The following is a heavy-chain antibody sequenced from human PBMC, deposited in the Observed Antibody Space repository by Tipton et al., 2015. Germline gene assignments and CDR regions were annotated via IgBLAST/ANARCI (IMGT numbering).Heavy chain of an antibody. Sequence: QSGAEVKKPGASVKVSCKASGYTFTNYAFSWVRQAPGQGLEWMGWVSAHNGNTNYAQKFHGRVTMTTDTSTTTAYMDLRSLTSDDTAVYYCAAGSDWVYFFDFWGQGTPVTVSS. CDR1: GYTFTNYA. CDR2: VSAHNGNT. V-gene: IGHV1-18*01. CDR3: AAGSDWVYFFDF. D-gene: IGHD3/OR15-3a*01. J-gene: IGHJ4*02.